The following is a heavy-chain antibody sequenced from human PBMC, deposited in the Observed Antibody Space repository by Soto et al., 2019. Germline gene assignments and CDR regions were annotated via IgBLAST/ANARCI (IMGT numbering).Heavy chain of an antibody. J-gene: IGHJ4*02. CDR2: IYYSGIT. CDR1: GGSISGYY. V-gene: IGHV4-59*01. CDR3: AGPIAAAGEPFDY. Sequence: SETLSLTCTVCGGSISGYYCSWIRQPPWKGLEWIGYIYYSGITNYNPSLKSRFTISVDTSKKQFSLKLNSVTAADTAVYYCAGPIAAAGEPFDYWGQRILVTVSS. D-gene: IGHD6-13*01.